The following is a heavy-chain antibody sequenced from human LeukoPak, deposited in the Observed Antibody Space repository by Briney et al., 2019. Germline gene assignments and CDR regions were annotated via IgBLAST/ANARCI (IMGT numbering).Heavy chain of an antibody. D-gene: IGHD6-13*01. J-gene: IGHJ4*02. CDR3: ARGAGSSWYYFDY. CDR2: IYYSGST. Sequence: SETLSLTCTVSGGSISSSSYYWGWLRQPPGKGLEWIGSIYYSGSTYYNPSLKSRVTISVDTSKNQFSLKLSSVTAADTAVYYCARGAGSSWYYFDYWGQGTLVTVSS. CDR1: GGSISSSSYY. V-gene: IGHV4-39*07.